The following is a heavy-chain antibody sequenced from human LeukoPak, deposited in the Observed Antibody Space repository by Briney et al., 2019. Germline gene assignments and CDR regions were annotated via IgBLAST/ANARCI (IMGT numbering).Heavy chain of an antibody. J-gene: IGHJ4*02. CDR3: ARHRLVETTFDY. Sequence: SETLSLTCFVSGGSTSSSSYYWAWIRQPPGKGLEWIGSIYYTGNTYYNPSLKSRVTISLDTSKNQLSLKLSSVTATDTAVYYCARHRLVETTFDYWGQGTLVTVSS. V-gene: IGHV4-39*01. CDR2: IYYTGNT. D-gene: IGHD1-26*01. CDR1: GGSTSSSSYY.